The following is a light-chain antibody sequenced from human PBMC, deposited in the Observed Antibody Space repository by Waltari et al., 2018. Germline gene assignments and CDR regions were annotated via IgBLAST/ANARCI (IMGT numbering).Light chain of an antibody. CDR2: EVN. V-gene: IGLV2-23*02. J-gene: IGLJ2*01. Sequence: QSALTQPASVSGSPGPSITISCTGTRSDVGSYNLVSWYQQHPGQAPKLMIYEVNKRPSGLSNRFSGSKSGNSASLTISGLQAEDEADYYCCSYAGRGGVLFGGGTKLTVL. CDR1: RSDVGSYNL. CDR3: CSYAGRGGVL.